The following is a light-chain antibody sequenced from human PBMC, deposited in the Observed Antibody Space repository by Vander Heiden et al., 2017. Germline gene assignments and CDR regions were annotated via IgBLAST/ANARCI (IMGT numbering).Light chain of an antibody. CDR3: KQCYSYPS. CDR2: AAS. V-gene: IGKV1-8*01. CDR1: QGISSY. J-gene: IGKJ4*01. Sequence: AIRMTQPPSPSSASTRDRVTLTSRASQGISSYLAWYQQKPGKAPKRLIYAASNLQSGVPSRFSGSGSGTDFTLTISWLQAEDFATYYCKQCYSYPSFGGGTKVEIK.